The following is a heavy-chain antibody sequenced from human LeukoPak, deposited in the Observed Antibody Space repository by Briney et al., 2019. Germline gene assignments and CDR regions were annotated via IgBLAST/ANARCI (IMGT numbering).Heavy chain of an antibody. CDR1: GFTFSSYA. J-gene: IGHJ4*02. CDR2: ISSSAAST. Sequence: ESGGSLRLSCEASGFTFSSYALTWVRQAPGKGLEWVSTISSSAASTFYADSVKGRFTISRQNSKNTLYLQMNSLRAEDTAVYYCARGGGRVFFDYWGQGTLVSVST. V-gene: IGHV3-23*01. CDR3: ARGGGRVFFDY. D-gene: IGHD1-26*01.